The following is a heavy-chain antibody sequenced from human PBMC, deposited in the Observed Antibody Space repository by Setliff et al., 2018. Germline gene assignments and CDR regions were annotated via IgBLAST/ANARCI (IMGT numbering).Heavy chain of an antibody. CDR1: GGSISSGTYY. J-gene: IGHJ3*02. V-gene: IGHV4-31*03. D-gene: IGHD4-17*01. CDR2: IYNSGNT. Sequence: SETLSPTCTVSGGSISSGTYYWNWVRQHPGKGLEWIGNIYNSGNTHYNPSLKSRVTISVDTSKNQLSLKLSSVTAADTAVYYCARSMGDYGDYIEDAFDIWGQGAMVTVSS. CDR3: ARSMGDYGDYIEDAFDI.